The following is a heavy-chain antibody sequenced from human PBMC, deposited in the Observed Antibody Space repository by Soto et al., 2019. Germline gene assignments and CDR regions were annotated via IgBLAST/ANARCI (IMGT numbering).Heavy chain of an antibody. D-gene: IGHD2-8*01. CDR3: ARAPCTNGVCSSFDH. V-gene: IGHV1-69*01. CDR1: GGTFSSSA. J-gene: IGHJ4*02. Sequence: QVQLVQSGAEVKKPGSSVKVSCKASGGTFSSSAISWVRQAPGQGLEWMGVIIPIFGTANYAQKFQGRVTITADESTTTAHMELSSLRSEDTAVYYCARAPCTNGVCSSFDHWGQGTLVTVSS. CDR2: IIPIFGTA.